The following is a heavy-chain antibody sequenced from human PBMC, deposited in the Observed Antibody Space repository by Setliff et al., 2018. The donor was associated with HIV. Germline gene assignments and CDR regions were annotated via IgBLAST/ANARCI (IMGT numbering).Heavy chain of an antibody. CDR1: TFSISSGAYY. J-gene: IGHJ4*02. CDR3: AKDRSGSYRTFDY. V-gene: IGHV4-39*07. D-gene: IGHD1-26*01. CDR2: VYYSGST. Sequence: SETLSLTCDISTFSISSGAYYWAWVRQAPGKGLEWIGSVYYSGSTYYNPSLKSRVTISMDTSKNQFSLKLNSVTAADTAVYYCAKDRSGSYRTFDYWGPGILVTVSS.